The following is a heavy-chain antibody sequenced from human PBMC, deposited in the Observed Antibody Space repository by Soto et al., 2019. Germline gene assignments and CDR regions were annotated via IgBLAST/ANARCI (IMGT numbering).Heavy chain of an antibody. CDR3: ARNLYDSSGYSPFGY. V-gene: IGHV4-30-4*01. J-gene: IGHJ4*02. CDR2: IHHNGNT. Sequence: QVQLQESGPGLVKPSQTLSLTCTVSGGSISSADYYWSWIRQPPGKGLEWIGHIHHNGNTNYNPSLKHRVTISVDTSQNQFSLKLTSVSDADTAQYFCARNLYDSSGYSPFGYWGQGTLVTVSS. CDR1: GGSISSADYY. D-gene: IGHD3-22*01.